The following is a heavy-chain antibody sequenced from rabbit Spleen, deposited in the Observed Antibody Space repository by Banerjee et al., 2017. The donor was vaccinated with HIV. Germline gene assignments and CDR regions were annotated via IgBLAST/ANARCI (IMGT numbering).Heavy chain of an antibody. V-gene: IGHV1S40*01. CDR1: GFSFSGSYY. Sequence: QSLEESGGDLVKPGASLTLTCTASGFSFSGSYYMCWVRQAPGKGLEWVACIYGNNDAKTYYANWAKGRFTISKTSSTTVTLQMTSLTAADTATYFCARDGDPGSANRIEFDLWGPGTLVTVS. D-gene: IGHD3-1*01. CDR3: ARDGDPGSANRIEFDL. CDR2: IYGNNDAKT. J-gene: IGHJ4*01.